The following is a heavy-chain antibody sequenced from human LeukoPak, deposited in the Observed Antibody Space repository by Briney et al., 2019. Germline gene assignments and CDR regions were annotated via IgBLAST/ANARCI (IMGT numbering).Heavy chain of an antibody. CDR3: ARGWRLRREYQLLWPGMDV. Sequence: PGGSLRLSCAASGFTFSSYGMHWVRQAPGKGLEWVAVISYDGSNKYYADSVKGRFTISRDNAKNTLYLQMNSLRAEDTAVYYCARGWRLRREYQLLWPGMDVWGQGTTVTVSS. V-gene: IGHV3-30*03. J-gene: IGHJ6*02. CDR1: GFTFSSYG. D-gene: IGHD2-2*01. CDR2: ISYDGSNK.